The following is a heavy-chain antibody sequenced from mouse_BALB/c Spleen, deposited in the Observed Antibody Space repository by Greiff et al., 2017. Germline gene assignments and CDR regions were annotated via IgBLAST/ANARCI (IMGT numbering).Heavy chain of an antibody. CDR2: INPSTGYT. V-gene: IGHV1-7*01. Sequence: QVQLQQSGAELAKPGASVKMSCKASGYTFTSYWMHWVKQRPGQGLEWIGYINPSTGYTEYNQKFKDKATLTADKSSSTAYMQLSSLTSEDSAVYYCARGVIRSPWFAYWGQGTLVTVSA. CDR3: ARGVIRSPWFAY. J-gene: IGHJ3*01. CDR1: GYTFTSYW. D-gene: IGHD1-1*01.